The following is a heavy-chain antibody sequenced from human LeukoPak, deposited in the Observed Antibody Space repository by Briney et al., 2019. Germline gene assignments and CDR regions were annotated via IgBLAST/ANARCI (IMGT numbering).Heavy chain of an antibody. D-gene: IGHD3-9*01. V-gene: IGHV4-34*01. CDR2: INHSGST. J-gene: IGHJ3*02. CDR3: ARDLSGFAFDI. CDR1: GGSFSGYY. Sequence: SETLSLTCAVYGGSFSGYYWSWIRQTPGKGLEWIGEINHSGSTNYNPSLKSRVTISVDTSKNQFSLKLSSVTAADTAVYYCARDLSGFAFDIWGQGTMVTVSS.